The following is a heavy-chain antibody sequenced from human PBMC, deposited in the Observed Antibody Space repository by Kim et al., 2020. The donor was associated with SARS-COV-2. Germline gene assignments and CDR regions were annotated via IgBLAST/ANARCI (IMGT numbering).Heavy chain of an antibody. Sequence: GGSLRLSCAASGFTFSSYSMNWVRQAPGKGLEWVSSISSSSSYIYYADSVKGRFTISRDNAKNSLYLQMNSLRAEDTAVYYCARDLLLWFGELSTYGMDVWGQGTTVTVSS. J-gene: IGHJ6*02. CDR3: ARDLLLWFGELSTYGMDV. CDR2: ISSSSSYI. V-gene: IGHV3-21*01. D-gene: IGHD3-10*01. CDR1: GFTFSSYS.